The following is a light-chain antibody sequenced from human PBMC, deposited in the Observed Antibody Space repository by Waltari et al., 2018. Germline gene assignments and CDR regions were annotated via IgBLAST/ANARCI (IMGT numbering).Light chain of an antibody. CDR2: KNN. Sequence: QSVLTQPPSASGTPGQKVTISCNGSSSNIGSNYVYWYQKFPGTAPKLLIFKNNQRPSGVPDRFSDSKSGTSASLAINGLRSEDEADYYCAAWDDSLSGLVLGGGTKVTVL. V-gene: IGLV1-47*01. CDR1: SSNIGSNY. CDR3: AAWDDSLSGLV. J-gene: IGLJ3*02.